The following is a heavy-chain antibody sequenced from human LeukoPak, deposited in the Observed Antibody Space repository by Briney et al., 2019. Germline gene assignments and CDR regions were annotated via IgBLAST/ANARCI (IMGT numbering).Heavy chain of an antibody. CDR2: IYSGGST. Sequence: PGGSLRLSCAASGFAVSSNYMSWVRQAPGKGLEWVSVIYSGGSTYYADSVKGRFTISRDNSKNTLYLQMNSLRAEDTAVYYCARDRGLQPFEYWGQGTLVTVSS. V-gene: IGHV3-53*01. CDR1: GFAVSSNY. D-gene: IGHD1-1*01. J-gene: IGHJ4*02. CDR3: ARDRGLQPFEY.